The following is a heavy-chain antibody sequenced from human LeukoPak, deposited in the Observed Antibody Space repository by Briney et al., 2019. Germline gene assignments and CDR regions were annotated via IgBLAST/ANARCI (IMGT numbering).Heavy chain of an antibody. D-gene: IGHD6-13*01. V-gene: IGHV3-30*18. Sequence: PGRSLRLSCAASGFTFSGYGMHWVRQAPGKGLEWVAVISYDGSNKYYADSVKGRFTISRDNSKNTLYLQMNSLRAEDTAVYYCAKGFGYSSSWSPDGWGQGTLVTVSS. CDR1: GFTFSGYG. J-gene: IGHJ4*02. CDR3: AKGFGYSSSWSPDG. CDR2: ISYDGSNK.